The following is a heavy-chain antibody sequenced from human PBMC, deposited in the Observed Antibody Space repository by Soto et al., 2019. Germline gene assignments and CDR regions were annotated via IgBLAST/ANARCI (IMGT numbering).Heavy chain of an antibody. CDR3: AKDRDGGSYFDMPDSFDV. CDR1: GFTFDDYP. Sequence: EVLLVESGGGLVQPGRSLMLSCAASGFTFDDYPMHWVRQAPEKGLEWVSTISWNSAKIAYADSVKGRFTVSRDNAKNSLYLQMTSLRVDDTALYYCAKDRDGGSYFDMPDSFDVWGQGTVVTVSS. D-gene: IGHD1-26*01. J-gene: IGHJ3*01. CDR2: ISWNSAKI. V-gene: IGHV3-9*01.